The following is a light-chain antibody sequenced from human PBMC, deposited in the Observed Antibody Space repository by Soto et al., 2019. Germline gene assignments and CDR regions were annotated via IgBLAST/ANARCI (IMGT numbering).Light chain of an antibody. J-gene: IGKJ5*01. CDR3: QQYNNWPPS. V-gene: IGKV3-15*01. CDR1: QSVSSN. CDR2: GAS. Sequence: EIVMTQSPDTLSVSPGERATLSCRASQSVSSNLAWYQQKPGQAPRLLIYGASTRATGIPARFSGSGSGTEFTLSISSLQSEDFAVYYCQQYNNWPPSFGQGTRLA.